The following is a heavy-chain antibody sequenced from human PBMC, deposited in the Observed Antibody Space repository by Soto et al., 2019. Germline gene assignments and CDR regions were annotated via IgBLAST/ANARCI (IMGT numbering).Heavy chain of an antibody. Sequence: LRLSCAASGFIFKMYWMHWVRQTPGKGLVWISRIYNDGSYTDYADSVRGRFTISRDNVNDTLYLQMNNLRAEDSGLYYCTRGPRPISTGTGAYWGQGTQVTVSS. J-gene: IGHJ4*02. V-gene: IGHV3-74*01. CDR2: IYNDGSYT. CDR3: TRGPRPISTGTGAY. CDR1: GFIFKMYW. D-gene: IGHD3-10*01.